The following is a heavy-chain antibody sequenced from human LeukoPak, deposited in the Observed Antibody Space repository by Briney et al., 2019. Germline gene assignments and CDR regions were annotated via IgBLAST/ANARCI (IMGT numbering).Heavy chain of an antibody. V-gene: IGHV4-59*01. CDR2: IYYNVNT. D-gene: IGHD3-22*01. J-gene: IGHJ4*02. Sequence: SETLSLTCTVSGASISSSYLCWVRHPPGQRLERNGFIYYNVNTNSNPSLKRRVTISVDTSKNQFSLKLSSVTAADTAVYYCAREGWDYYDSSGYYFSPKLGFDYWGQGTLVTVSS. CDR3: AREGWDYYDSSGYYFSPKLGFDY. CDR1: GASISSSY.